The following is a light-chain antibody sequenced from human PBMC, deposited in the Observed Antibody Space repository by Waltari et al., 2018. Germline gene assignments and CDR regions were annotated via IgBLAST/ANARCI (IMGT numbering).Light chain of an antibody. Sequence: QSALAQPASVSGSPGQSLTISCTGTRRAVGFWHYVSWSHQHPGKAPKLLIYAVNKRPSGVSTRFSGSKSGNTASLTISGLQGEDEADYYCGSHTSGSTWVFGGGTKVTVL. V-gene: IGLV2-14*03. CDR1: RRAVGFWHY. CDR2: AVN. J-gene: IGLJ3*02. CDR3: GSHTSGSTWV.